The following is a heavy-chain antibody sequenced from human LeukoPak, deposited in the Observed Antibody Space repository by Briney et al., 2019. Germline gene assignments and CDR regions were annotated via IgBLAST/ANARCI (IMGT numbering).Heavy chain of an antibody. CDR3: AKDLYYYGSGSYYVFDY. CDR1: GFTFSSYW. D-gene: IGHD3-10*01. Sequence: GGSLRLSCTASGFTFSSYWMHWVRQAPGKGLVWVSRINSDGGSTSYADSVKGRFTISRDKAKNTLYLQMNSLRAEDTAVYYCAKDLYYYGSGSYYVFDYWGQGTLVTVSS. V-gene: IGHV3-74*01. CDR2: INSDGGST. J-gene: IGHJ4*02.